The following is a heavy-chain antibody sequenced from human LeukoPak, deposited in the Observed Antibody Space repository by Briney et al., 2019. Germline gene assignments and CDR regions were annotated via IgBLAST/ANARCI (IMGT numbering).Heavy chain of an antibody. CDR3: ARQSRYRRKYYYRYYMDV. V-gene: IGHV4-39*01. J-gene: IGHJ6*03. Sequence: SETLSLTCTVSGGSISSSTYYWGWIRQPPGKGLEWIGSIYYSGSTYYNPSLKSRVTISVDTSKNQFSLKLSSVTAADTAVYYCARQSRYRRKYYYRYYMDVWGKGTTVTISS. D-gene: IGHD1-26*01. CDR2: IYYSGST. CDR1: GGSISSSTYY.